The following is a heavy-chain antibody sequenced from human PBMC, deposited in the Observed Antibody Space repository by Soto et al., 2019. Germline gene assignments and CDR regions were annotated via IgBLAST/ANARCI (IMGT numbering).Heavy chain of an antibody. D-gene: IGHD2-2*01. CDR1: GFSISSDSY. J-gene: IGHJ4*02. Sequence: SETLSLTCAVSGFSISSDSYWGWMRQSPGKGLEWIGTLSHSGRTFYNPSLKSRVTISADATKNQFSLSLTSVTAADTAVYYCGHLKTDTEVTPAPPLFDSWGQGTLVTSPQ. V-gene: IGHV4-38-2*01. CDR3: GHLKTDTEVTPAPPLFDS. CDR2: LSHSGRT.